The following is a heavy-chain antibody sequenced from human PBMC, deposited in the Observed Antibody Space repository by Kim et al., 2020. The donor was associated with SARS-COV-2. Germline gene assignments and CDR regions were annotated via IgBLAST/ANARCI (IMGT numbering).Heavy chain of an antibody. J-gene: IGHJ6*02. Sequence: SVKVSCKASGGTFSSYAISWVRQAPGQGLEWMGGIIPIFGTANYAQKFQGRVTITSDESTSTAYMELSSLRSEDTAVYYCARARIRVVPAAIFKFSDYYYGMDVWGQGTTVTVSS. CDR1: GGTFSSYA. CDR2: IIPIFGTA. CDR3: ARARIRVVPAAIFKFSDYYYGMDV. D-gene: IGHD2-2*01. V-gene: IGHV1-69*13.